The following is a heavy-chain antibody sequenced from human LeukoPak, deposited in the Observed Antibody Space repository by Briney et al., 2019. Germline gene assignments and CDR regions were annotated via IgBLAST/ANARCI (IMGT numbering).Heavy chain of an antibody. Sequence: PGGSLRLSCAASGFTFSSYWMHWVRQAPGKGLVWVSRINSDGSSTSYADSVKGRFTISRDNAKNTLYLQMNSLRAEDTAVYYCAREGAGDILTGYQKPDYYYYGMDVWGQGTTVTVSS. CDR1: GFTFSSYW. V-gene: IGHV3-74*01. CDR2: INSDGSST. D-gene: IGHD3-9*01. CDR3: AREGAGDILTGYQKPDYYYYGMDV. J-gene: IGHJ6*02.